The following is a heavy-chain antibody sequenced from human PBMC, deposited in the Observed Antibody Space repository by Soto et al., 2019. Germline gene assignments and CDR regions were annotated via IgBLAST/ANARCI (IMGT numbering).Heavy chain of an antibody. CDR3: ATIAAAGTS. CDR1: GGSISSSY. V-gene: IGHV4-59*01. D-gene: IGHD6-13*01. CDR2: VHHSGST. Sequence: QVQLQESGPGLVKPSETLSLTCTVSGGSISSSYWSGIRQPPGEGLEWIGCVHHSGSTKYNPSLTGRVIVSVDTSKNRFSLNLGYVTAADTALYYCATIAAAGTSWGQGTLVTVSS. J-gene: IGHJ5*02.